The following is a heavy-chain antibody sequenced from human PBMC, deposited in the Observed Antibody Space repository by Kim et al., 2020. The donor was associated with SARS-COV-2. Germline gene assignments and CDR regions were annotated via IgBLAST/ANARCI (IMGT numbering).Heavy chain of an antibody. V-gene: IGHV4-34*01. CDR3: ARGPGYYYDSSGYH. D-gene: IGHD3-22*01. J-gene: IGHJ4*02. Sequence: NPSLKSRVTISVDTSKNQFALKLSSGTAADTAVYYCARGPGYYYDSSGYHWGQGTLVTVSS.